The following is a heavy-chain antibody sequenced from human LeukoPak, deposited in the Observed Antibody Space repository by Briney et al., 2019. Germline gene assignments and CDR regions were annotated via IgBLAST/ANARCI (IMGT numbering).Heavy chain of an antibody. J-gene: IGHJ6*03. V-gene: IGHV4-34*01. CDR3: ARARMVYAFYYYYYMDV. CDR1: GGSFSGYY. D-gene: IGHD2-8*01. Sequence: SETLSLTCAVYGGSFSGYYWSWIRQPPGKWLEWIGEINHSGSTNYNPSLKSRVTISVDTSKNQFSLKLSSVTAADTAVYYCARARMVYAFYYYYYMDVWGKGTTVTVSS. CDR2: INHSGST.